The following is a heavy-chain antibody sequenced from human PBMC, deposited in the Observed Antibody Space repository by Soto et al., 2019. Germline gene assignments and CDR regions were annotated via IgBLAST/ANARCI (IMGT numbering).Heavy chain of an antibody. CDR1: GGTFSNFI. J-gene: IGHJ6*01. D-gene: IGHD1-1*01. V-gene: IGHV1-69*01. CDR3: ARNGIYITSLSHYTGMDV. CDR2: IVPMLGTP. Sequence: QVQLVQSGAEVKEPGSSVRVSCKASGGTFSNFIMNWVRQTPGQGLEWMGGIVPMLGTPTYAEKFKGRVTISATVSTNTAYVQCTSLRSAYTSIYYGARNGIYITSLSHYTGMDVWCSGNRVTFS.